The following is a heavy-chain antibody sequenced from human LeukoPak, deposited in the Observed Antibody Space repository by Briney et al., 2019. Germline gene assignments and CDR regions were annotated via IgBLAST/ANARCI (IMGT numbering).Heavy chain of an antibody. J-gene: IGHJ5*02. Sequence: PSETLSLTCTVSGGSISSYYWSWIRQPAGKGLEWIGRIYTSGSSNYHPPLKSRVTMSVDTSKNQFSLKLSSVTAADTAVYYCARNKRDFGLGFDPWGQGTLVTVSS. D-gene: IGHD3-16*01. CDR1: GGSISSYY. CDR3: ARNKRDFGLGFDP. CDR2: IYTSGSS. V-gene: IGHV4-4*07.